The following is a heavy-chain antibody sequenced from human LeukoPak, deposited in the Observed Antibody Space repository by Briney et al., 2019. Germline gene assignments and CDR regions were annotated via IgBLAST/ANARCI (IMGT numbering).Heavy chain of an antibody. CDR2: IYYSGST. J-gene: IGHJ3*02. Sequence: PAETLSLTCAVYGGSFSGYYWSWIRQPPGKGLEWIAYIYYSGSTYYNPSLKSRVTISVDTSKNQFSLKLSSVTAADTAVYYCARGLLHDYGDYVADAFDIWGQGTMVTVSS. D-gene: IGHD4-17*01. CDR1: GGSFSGYY. CDR3: ARGLLHDYGDYVADAFDI. V-gene: IGHV4-30-4*01.